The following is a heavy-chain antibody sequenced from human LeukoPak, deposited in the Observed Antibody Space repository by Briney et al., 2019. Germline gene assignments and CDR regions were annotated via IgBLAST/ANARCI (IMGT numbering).Heavy chain of an antibody. CDR1: GFTFSSYA. CDR2: ISGGGGNT. Sequence: GGSLRLSCAASGFTFSSYAMSWVRQAPGKGLEWVSAISGGGGNTYYADSAKGRFTISRDNSKNTLYLQMNSLRAEDTAVYYCASLFSSSCPDWGQGTLVTVSS. V-gene: IGHV3-23*01. CDR3: ASLFSSSCPD. D-gene: IGHD6-13*01. J-gene: IGHJ4*02.